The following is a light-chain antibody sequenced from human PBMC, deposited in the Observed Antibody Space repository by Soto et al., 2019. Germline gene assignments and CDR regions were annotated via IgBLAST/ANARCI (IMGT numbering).Light chain of an antibody. J-gene: IGKJ1*01. CDR2: DAS. CDR1: QSVSSNY. V-gene: IGKV3-20*01. CDR3: QHYGDSSWT. Sequence: EIVLTQSPATLSLSPGERATLSCRASQSVSSNYLAWYQQKPGQAPRLLIYDASSRATGIPDRFSGSGSGTDFTLTISRLEPEDFAVYFCQHYGDSSWTFGQGTRVEIK.